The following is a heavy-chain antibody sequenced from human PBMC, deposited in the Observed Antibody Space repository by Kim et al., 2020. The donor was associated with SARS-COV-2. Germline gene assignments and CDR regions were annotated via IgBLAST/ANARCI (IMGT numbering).Heavy chain of an antibody. V-gene: IGHV4-34*01. Sequence: SETLSLTCAVYGGSFSGYYWSWIRQPPGKGLEWIGEINHSGSTNYNPSLKSRVTISVDTSKNQFSLKLSSVTAADTAVYYCARVKAAVPWGFDYWGQGTLVTVSS. CDR1: GGSFSGYY. J-gene: IGHJ4*02. D-gene: IGHD6-13*01. CDR3: ARVKAAVPWGFDY. CDR2: INHSGST.